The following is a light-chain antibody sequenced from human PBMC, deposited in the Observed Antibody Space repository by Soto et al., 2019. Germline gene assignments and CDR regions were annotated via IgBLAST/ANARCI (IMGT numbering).Light chain of an antibody. V-gene: IGKV1-39*01. Sequence: DIQLTQSPSSLSAYVVDRVTITCRASQGIRDDLGWYQQKPGKAPKLLIYATSSLQSGVPSRFSGSGSGTDFTLPISSLQPEDFATYYCQQSYSTPRTFGQGTKADIK. J-gene: IGKJ1*01. CDR2: ATS. CDR3: QQSYSTPRT. CDR1: QGIRDD.